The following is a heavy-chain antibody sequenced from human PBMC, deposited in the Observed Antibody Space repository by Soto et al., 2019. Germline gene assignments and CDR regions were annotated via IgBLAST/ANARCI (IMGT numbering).Heavy chain of an antibody. CDR2: IKQGGGDK. D-gene: IGHD6-19*01. V-gene: IGHV3-7*05. CDR1: GFTFSNFW. J-gene: IGHJ4*02. CDR3: AFGLSSGLTADILVDF. Sequence: EVQLVESGGGLVQPGGSLRLSCAASGFTFSNFWMNWIRQAPGKGLEWVANIKQGGGDKRYVDSVKGRFTISRDNAENSLYMQMTGMRAEDTALYYCAFGLSSGLTADILVDFWGQGTLVTVSS.